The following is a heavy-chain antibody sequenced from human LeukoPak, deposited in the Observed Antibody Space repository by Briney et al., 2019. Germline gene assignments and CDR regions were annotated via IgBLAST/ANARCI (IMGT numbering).Heavy chain of an antibody. J-gene: IGHJ3*02. V-gene: IGHV4-30-2*01. D-gene: IGHD3-22*01. Sequence: NPSQTLSLTCAVSGGSISSGGYSWSWIRQPPGKGLERIGYIYHSGSTYYNPSLKSRVTISVDTSKIQFSLKLSSVTAADTAVYYCARIDRSHDAFDIGGQGTMVTVSS. CDR2: IYHSGST. CDR1: GGSISSGGYS. CDR3: ARIDRSHDAFDI.